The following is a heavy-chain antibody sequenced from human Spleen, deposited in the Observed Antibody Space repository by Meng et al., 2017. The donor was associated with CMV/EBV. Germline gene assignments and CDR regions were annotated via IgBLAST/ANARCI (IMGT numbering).Heavy chain of an antibody. V-gene: IGHV4-30-4*08. CDR3: ARGDGTIFGNWCDP. CDR1: GGSISSGDYY. Sequence: SGGSISSGDYYWSWIRQPPGKGLEWIGYIYYSGSTYYNPSLKSRVTISVDTSKNQFSLKLSSVTAADTAVYYCARGDGTIFGNWCDPWGQGTLVTVSS. J-gene: IGHJ5*02. CDR2: IYYSGST. D-gene: IGHD3-3*01.